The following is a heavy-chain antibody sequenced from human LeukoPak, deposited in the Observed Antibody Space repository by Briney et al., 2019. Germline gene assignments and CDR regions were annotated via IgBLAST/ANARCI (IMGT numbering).Heavy chain of an antibody. V-gene: IGHV4-34*01. Sequence: PSETLSLTCAVYGGSFSGYYWSWIRQPPGKGLEWIGEINHTGYINYNPSLKSRFTISVDTSKKQFFLKLNSVTAADTAVYYCARGNGYCSSTSCPHWFDPWGQGTLVTVSA. CDR3: ARGNGYCSSTSCPHWFDP. J-gene: IGHJ5*02. D-gene: IGHD2-2*01. CDR1: GGSFSGYY. CDR2: INHTGYI.